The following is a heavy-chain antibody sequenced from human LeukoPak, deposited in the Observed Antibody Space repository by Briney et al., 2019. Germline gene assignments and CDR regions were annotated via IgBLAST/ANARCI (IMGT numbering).Heavy chain of an antibody. CDR3: AKVQKRRYYDSSGYSLDP. D-gene: IGHD3-22*01. CDR1: GFTFSSYA. J-gene: IGHJ5*02. V-gene: IGHV3-23*01. Sequence: PGGSLRLSCAASGFTFSSYAMSWVRQAPGKGLEWVSAISGSGGSTYYADSVKGRFTISRDNSKNTLYLQMNSLRAEDTAVYYCAKVQKRRYYDSSGYSLDPWDQGTLVTVSS. CDR2: ISGSGGST.